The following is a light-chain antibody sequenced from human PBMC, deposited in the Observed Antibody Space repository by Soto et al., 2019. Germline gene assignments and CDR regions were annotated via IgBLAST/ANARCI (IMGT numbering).Light chain of an antibody. V-gene: IGKV1-9*01. CDR1: QSISTY. CDR3: QQLNSDWYA. J-gene: IGKJ2*01. CDR2: GAS. Sequence: DIPLTQSPSFLSASVGDRVTITCRASQSISTYLAWYLQRPGKAPQLLIYGASTLQSGVPSRFSGSGSGTDFTLTISSLQPEDFGTYYCQQLNSDWYAFGQGTKLEIK.